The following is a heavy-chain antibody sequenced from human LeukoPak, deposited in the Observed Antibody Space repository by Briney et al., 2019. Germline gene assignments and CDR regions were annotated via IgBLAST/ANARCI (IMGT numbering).Heavy chain of an antibody. Sequence: PGGSLRLSCAASGFTFSSYAMSWVRQAPGKGLEWVSAISGSGGSTYYAASVKGRFTISRGNSKNTLYLQMNSLRAEDTAVYYCATTPYYYGSGIAYWGQGNLVTVSS. CDR2: ISGSGGST. CDR1: GFTFSSYA. D-gene: IGHD3-10*01. J-gene: IGHJ4*02. CDR3: ATTPYYYGSGIAY. V-gene: IGHV3-23*01.